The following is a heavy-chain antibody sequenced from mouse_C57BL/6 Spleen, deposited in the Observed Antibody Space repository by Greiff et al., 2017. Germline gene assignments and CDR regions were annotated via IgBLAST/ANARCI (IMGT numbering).Heavy chain of an antibody. CDR3: AREGAYSLYFDY. CDR2: ISDGGSYT. Sequence: EVQLVESGGGLVKPGGSLKLSCAASGFTFSSYAMSWVRQTPEKRLEWVATISDGGSYTYYPDNVKGRFTISRDNAKNNLYLQMSHLKSEDTAMYYCAREGAYSLYFDYWGQGTTLTVSS. CDR1: GFTFSSYA. J-gene: IGHJ2*01. V-gene: IGHV5-4*01. D-gene: IGHD2-10*01.